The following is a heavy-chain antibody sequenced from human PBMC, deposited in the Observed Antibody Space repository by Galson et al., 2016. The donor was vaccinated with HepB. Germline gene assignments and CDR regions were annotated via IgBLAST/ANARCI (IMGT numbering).Heavy chain of an antibody. D-gene: IGHD2-15*01. J-gene: IGHJ6*03. Sequence: QSGAEVKKPGESLRISCKGSGYSFTNYWITWVRQMPGKGLEWMGTIDPSDSYTNYNPSFQGHVTISADKSISTAYLQWSSLKASDTAMYYCARRSGVAATEYYYYYVDVWGKGTTVTVSS. CDR3: ARRSGVAATEYYYYYVDV. V-gene: IGHV5-10-1*01. CDR2: IDPSDSYT. CDR1: GYSFTNYW.